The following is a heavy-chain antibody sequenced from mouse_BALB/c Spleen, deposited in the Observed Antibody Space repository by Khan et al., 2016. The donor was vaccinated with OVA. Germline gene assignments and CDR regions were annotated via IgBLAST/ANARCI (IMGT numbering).Heavy chain of an antibody. CDR1: GYSFTTYY. D-gene: IGHD3-3*01. J-gene: IGHJ3*01. CDR3: ARGTFDY. V-gene: IGHV1-34*01. CDR2: IDPFNGGN. Sequence: VQLQQSGPELMKPGASVKISCKASGYSFTTYYMHWVKQSHGKSLEWIGYIDPFNGGNDYNLKFKGKATLTVDKSSSTAYMHLSSLTSEDSAVYYCARGTFDYWGQGTLVTVSA.